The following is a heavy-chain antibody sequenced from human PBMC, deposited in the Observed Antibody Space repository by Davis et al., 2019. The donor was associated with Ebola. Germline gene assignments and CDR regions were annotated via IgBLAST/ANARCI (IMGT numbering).Heavy chain of an antibody. J-gene: IGHJ4*02. D-gene: IGHD1-1*01. Sequence: GESLKISCAASGFTFSSYAMSWVRQAPGEGLEWVSYITTASTIWYADSVKGRFTISRDNAKNSLYMQMDSLRVDDTAVYYCARGSRYPGIWGQGTLVTVSS. CDR3: ARGSRYPGI. V-gene: IGHV3-69-1*01. CDR2: ITTASTI. CDR1: GFTFSSYA.